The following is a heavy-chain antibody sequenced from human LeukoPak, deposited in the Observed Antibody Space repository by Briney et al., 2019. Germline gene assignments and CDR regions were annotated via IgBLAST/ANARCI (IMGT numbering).Heavy chain of an antibody. CDR2: IGTSSTTI. V-gene: IGHV3-48*01. J-gene: IGHJ6*03. CDR3: ARFAAGGSYYYYMDV. Sequence: GGSLRLSCAASGLTFSSYTMNWVRQPPGKGLEWVSNIGTSSTTIYYADSVKGRFTISGDNAKNSLYLQMNSLRADDTAVYYCARFAAGGSYYYYMDVWGKGTTVTVSS. CDR1: GLTFSSYT. D-gene: IGHD6-25*01.